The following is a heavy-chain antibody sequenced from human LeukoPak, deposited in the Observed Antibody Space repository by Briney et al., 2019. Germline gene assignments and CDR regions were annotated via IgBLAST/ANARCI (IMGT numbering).Heavy chain of an antibody. Sequence: SETLSLTCTVSGYSISSGYYWGWIRQPPGKGLEWIGSIYHSGSTYYNPSLKSRVTISVDTSKNQFSLKLSSVTAADTAVYYCARDRDYYDSSGYYFDIWGQGTMVTVSS. D-gene: IGHD3-22*01. CDR3: ARDRDYYDSSGYYFDI. CDR1: GYSISSGYY. CDR2: IYHSGST. V-gene: IGHV4-38-2*02. J-gene: IGHJ3*02.